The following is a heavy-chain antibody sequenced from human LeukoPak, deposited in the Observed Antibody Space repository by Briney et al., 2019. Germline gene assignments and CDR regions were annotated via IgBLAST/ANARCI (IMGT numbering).Heavy chain of an antibody. V-gene: IGHV3-74*01. CDR3: AGPYCTNGVCGLWYYYGMDV. J-gene: IGHJ6*02. CDR1: GFTFSSHW. Sequence: GGSLRLSCAASGFTFSSHWMHWVRQAPGKGLVWVSRINTDGSTTNYADSVKGRFTISRDNSKNTLYLQMNSLRAEDTAVYYCAGPYCTNGVCGLWYYYGMDVWGQGTTVTVSS. D-gene: IGHD2-8*01. CDR2: INTDGSTT.